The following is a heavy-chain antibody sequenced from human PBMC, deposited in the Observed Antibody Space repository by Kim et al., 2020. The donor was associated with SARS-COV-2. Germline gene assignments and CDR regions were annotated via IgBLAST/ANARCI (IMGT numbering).Heavy chain of an antibody. CDR3: ATGGYCNSNNCPHYLFDL. CDR1: GYTSTGYY. J-gene: IGHJ5*02. D-gene: IGHD2-2*01. Sequence: ASVKVSCKASGYTSTGYYIHWVRQAPGQGLEWMGRIHANNGGTNYPQKFQGRVTMTRDASISTAYMELRRLGPDDTALYYCATGGYCNSNNCPHYLFDLWGQGTLVPVSS. V-gene: IGHV1-2*06. CDR2: IHANNGGT.